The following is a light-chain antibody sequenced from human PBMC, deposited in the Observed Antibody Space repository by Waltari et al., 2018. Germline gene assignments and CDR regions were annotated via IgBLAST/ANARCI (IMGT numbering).Light chain of an antibody. V-gene: IGLV2-14*03. J-gene: IGLJ1*01. Sequence: QSALTQPASVSGSPGQSITISCAGTRSDVGGYNYVSWYQQHPGKAPRLIIYDVSNRPSGVSNPFSGSKSGNSASLTISGLQAEDEADYYCTSYTTSDSYVFGTGTKVTVL. CDR1: RSDVGGYNY. CDR3: TSYTTSDSYV. CDR2: DVS.